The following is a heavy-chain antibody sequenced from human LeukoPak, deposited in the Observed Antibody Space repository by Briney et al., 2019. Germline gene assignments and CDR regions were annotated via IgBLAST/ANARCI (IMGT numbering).Heavy chain of an antibody. D-gene: IGHD2-2*01. CDR3: ARDTPRYCSSTSCYAFDI. Sequence: GASVKVSCKASGYSFTSYGISWVRQAPGQGLEWMGWISAYYGNTNYAQKLQGRVTMTTDTSTSTAYMELRSLRSDDTAVYYCARDTPRYCSSTSCYAFDIWGQGTMVTVSS. CDR1: GYSFTSYG. CDR2: ISAYYGNT. V-gene: IGHV1-18*04. J-gene: IGHJ3*02.